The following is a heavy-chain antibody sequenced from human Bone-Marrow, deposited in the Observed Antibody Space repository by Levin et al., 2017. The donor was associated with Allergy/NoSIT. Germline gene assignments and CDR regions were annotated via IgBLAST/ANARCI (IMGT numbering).Heavy chain of an antibody. V-gene: IGHV3-30*18. D-gene: IGHD3-10*01. Sequence: GESLKISCAASGFTFSSYGMHWVRQAPGKGLEWVAVISYDGSNKYYADSVKGRFTISRDNSKNTLYLQMNSLRAEDTAVYYCAKDRITMVRGVTPRTPYYYYYGMDVWGQGTTVTVSS. CDR2: ISYDGSNK. CDR3: AKDRITMVRGVTPRTPYYYYYGMDV. J-gene: IGHJ6*02. CDR1: GFTFSSYG.